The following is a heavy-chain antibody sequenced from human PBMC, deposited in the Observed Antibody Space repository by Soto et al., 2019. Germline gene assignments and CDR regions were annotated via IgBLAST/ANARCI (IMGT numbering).Heavy chain of an antibody. CDR2: ISAYNGNT. D-gene: IGHD2-2*01. J-gene: IGHJ5*02. CDR3: ASVYCSSTSCRRRNNWFDP. V-gene: IGHV1-18*01. Sequence: QVQLVQSGAEVKKPGASVKVSCKASGYTFTSYGISWVRQAPGQGLDWMGWISAYNGNTNYAQKLQGRVTMTTDTSTSTAYMELRSLRSDDTAVYYCASVYCSSTSCRRRNNWFDPWGQGTLVTVSS. CDR1: GYTFTSYG.